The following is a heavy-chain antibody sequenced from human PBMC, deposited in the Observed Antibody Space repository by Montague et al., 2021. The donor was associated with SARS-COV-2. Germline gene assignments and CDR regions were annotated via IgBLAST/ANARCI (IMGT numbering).Heavy chain of an antibody. Sequence: SLRLSCAASGFTFSSYEMNWVRQAPGKGLEWVSYISSSGLTIYYADSVKGRFTFSRDNAKNSLYLQMNSLRAEDTALYFCAKGTTTGYFYGMDVWGQGTTVTVSS. CDR3: AKGTTTGYFYGMDV. V-gene: IGHV3-48*03. J-gene: IGHJ6*02. CDR2: ISSSGLTI. CDR1: GFTFSSYE. D-gene: IGHD1-1*01.